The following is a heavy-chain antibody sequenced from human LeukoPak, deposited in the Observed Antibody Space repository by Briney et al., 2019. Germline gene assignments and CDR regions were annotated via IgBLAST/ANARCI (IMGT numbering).Heavy chain of an antibody. V-gene: IGHV3-23*01. CDR2: ISGSGGST. J-gene: IGHJ4*02. Sequence: PGGSLTLSCAASGLTFSSYAMSWARQPPGKGREWLSDISGSGGSTYYAASVKGLFTIYRDNHKHTMYLQMNGLSAEDTDVYYCSRPPRLTFGGVIVPRPYFLHLWGRGT. CDR1: GLTFSSYA. D-gene: IGHD3-16*02. CDR3: SRPPRLTFGGVIVPRPYFLHL.